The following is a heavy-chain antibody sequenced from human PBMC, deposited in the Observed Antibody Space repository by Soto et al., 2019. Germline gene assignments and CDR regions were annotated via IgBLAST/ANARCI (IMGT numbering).Heavy chain of an antibody. J-gene: IGHJ4*02. CDR3: ARYLIRGVRDFDF. CDR1: EFTFSSYA. D-gene: IGHD3-10*01. Sequence: VQLLESGGALVQPGGSLRLSCAASEFTFSSYAMSWVRQAPGKGLEGVSTVGNSGANTYYADSVKGRFTISRDNSKNTLYLQMNSLRAEDTAVYYCARYLIRGVRDFDFWGQGTLVTVSS. CDR2: VGNSGANT. V-gene: IGHV3-23*01.